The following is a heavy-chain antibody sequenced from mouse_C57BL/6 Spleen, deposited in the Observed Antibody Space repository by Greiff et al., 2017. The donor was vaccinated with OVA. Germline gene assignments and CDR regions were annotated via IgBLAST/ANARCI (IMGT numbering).Heavy chain of an antibody. V-gene: IGHV1-50*01. Sequence: QVQLQQPGAELVKPGASVKLSCKASGYTLTSYWMQWVKQRPGQGLEWIGEIDPSDSYTNYNQKFKGKATLTVDTSSSTAYMKLSSLTSEDSAVYYCARSELGLYAMDYWGQGTSVTVSS. CDR2: IDPSDSYT. D-gene: IGHD4-1*01. CDR3: ARSELGLYAMDY. J-gene: IGHJ4*01. CDR1: GYTLTSYW.